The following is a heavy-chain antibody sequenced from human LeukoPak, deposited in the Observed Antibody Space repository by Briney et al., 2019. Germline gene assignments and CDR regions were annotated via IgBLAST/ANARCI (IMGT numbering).Heavy chain of an antibody. J-gene: IGHJ4*02. Sequence: PGGSLRLSCAASGFTFSSYAMTWVRQAPGKGLEWVSYISSSGSTIYYADSVKGRFTISRDNAKNSLYLQMNSLRAEDTAVYYCASLGYCSGGSCPFDYWGQGTLVTVSS. CDR2: ISSSGSTI. D-gene: IGHD2-15*01. V-gene: IGHV3-48*04. CDR3: ASLGYCSGGSCPFDY. CDR1: GFTFSSYA.